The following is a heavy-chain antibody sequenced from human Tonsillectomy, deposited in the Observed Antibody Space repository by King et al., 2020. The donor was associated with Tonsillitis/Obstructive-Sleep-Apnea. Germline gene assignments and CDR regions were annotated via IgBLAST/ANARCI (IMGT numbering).Heavy chain of an antibody. CDR3: ARDMEGITGSHFDY. CDR2: ISWDGGIT. CDR1: GFTFDDYT. J-gene: IGHJ4*02. V-gene: IGHV3-43*01. D-gene: IGHD1-20*01. Sequence: VQLVESGGVVVQPGGSLRISCAASGFTFDDYTMHWVRQAPGKGLEWVSFISWDGGITYYADSVKGRFTISRDNSKNSLYLQMNSLRTEDTALYYCARDMEGITGSHFDYWGQGTLVTVSS.